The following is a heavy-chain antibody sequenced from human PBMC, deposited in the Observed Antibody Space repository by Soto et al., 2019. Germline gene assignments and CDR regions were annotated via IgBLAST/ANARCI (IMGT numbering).Heavy chain of an antibody. CDR2: IYRSGTT. CDR3: ARTPSGSYYSVVNC. V-gene: IGHV4-38-2*01. J-gene: IGHJ4*02. Sequence: SKTLSLTCVVSTFSISSGYYWGWIRQSPGKGLEWIASIYRSGTTSYNPSLKSRVTISLDPYKNQFSLMLTAVTDADTAVYYCARTPSGSYYSVVNCWGRGSMVTASS. CDR1: TFSISSGYY. D-gene: IGHD1-26*01.